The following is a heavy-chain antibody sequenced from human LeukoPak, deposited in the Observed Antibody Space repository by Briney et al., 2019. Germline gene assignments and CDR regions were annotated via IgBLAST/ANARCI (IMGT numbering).Heavy chain of an antibody. D-gene: IGHD3-10*01. CDR2: FDPEDGET. CDR3: ATVYGLNWFDP. V-gene: IGHV1-24*01. J-gene: IGHJ5*02. CDR1: GYTLTELS. Sequence: ASVKLSFTVSGYTLTELSMHWVRQAPGKGLEWMGVFDPEDGETIYAQKFQGRVTMTEDTSTDTAYMELSSLRSEDTAVYYCATVYGLNWFDPWGQGTLVTVSS.